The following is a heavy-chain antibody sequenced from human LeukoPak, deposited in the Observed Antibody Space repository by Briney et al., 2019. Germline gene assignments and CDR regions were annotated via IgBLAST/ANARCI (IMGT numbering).Heavy chain of an antibody. Sequence: ASVKVSCKASGYTFTSYYMHWVRQAPGQGLEWMGIINPSGGSTSYAQKFQGRVTMTRDTSTSTVYMELSSLRSEDTAVYYCARDSSYYYDRSGYYRRWFDPWGQGTLVTVSS. V-gene: IGHV1-46*01. CDR3: ARDSSYYYDRSGYYRRWFDP. CDR1: GYTFTSYY. D-gene: IGHD3-22*01. CDR2: INPSGGST. J-gene: IGHJ5*02.